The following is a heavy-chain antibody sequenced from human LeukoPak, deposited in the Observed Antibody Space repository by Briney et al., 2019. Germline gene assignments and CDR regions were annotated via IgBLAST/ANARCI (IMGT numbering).Heavy chain of an antibody. CDR1: GGSFSGYY. Sequence: PSETLSLTCAVYGGSFSGYYWSWIRQPPGKGLEWIGEINHSGSTNYNPSLKSRLTMSVDTSKNQFSLKLSFVTAADTAVYYCARVGGIVAAGLFDYWGQGTLVTVSS. D-gene: IGHD6-13*01. V-gene: IGHV4-34*01. J-gene: IGHJ4*02. CDR2: INHSGST. CDR3: ARVGGIVAAGLFDY.